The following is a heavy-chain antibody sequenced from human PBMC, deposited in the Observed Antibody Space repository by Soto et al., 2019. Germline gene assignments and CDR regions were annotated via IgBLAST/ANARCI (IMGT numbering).Heavy chain of an antibody. CDR1: GFTFSNAW. Sequence: DSGGGLVKPGGSLRLSCAASGFTFSNAWMSWVRQAPGKGLEWVGRIKSKTDGGTTDYAAPVKGRFTISRDDSKNTLYLQMNSLKTEDTDVYYCTTSEITMVRGVIIANDAFDIWGQGTMVTVSS. J-gene: IGHJ3*02. CDR2: IKSKTDGGTT. D-gene: IGHD3-10*01. CDR3: TTSEITMVRGVIIANDAFDI. V-gene: IGHV3-15*01.